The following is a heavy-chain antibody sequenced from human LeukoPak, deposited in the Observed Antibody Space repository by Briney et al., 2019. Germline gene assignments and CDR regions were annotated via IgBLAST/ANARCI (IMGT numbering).Heavy chain of an antibody. J-gene: IGHJ4*02. D-gene: IGHD3-10*01. CDR1: GFTFSSYG. CDR3: AKDGNYYGSGSYYTDY. Sequence: TGGSLRLSRAASGFTFSSYGMHWVRQAPGKGLEWVAFIRYDGSNKYYADSVKGRFTISRDNSKNTLYLQMNSLRAEDTAVYYCAKDGNYYGSGSYYTDYWGQGTLVTVSS. V-gene: IGHV3-30*02. CDR2: IRYDGSNK.